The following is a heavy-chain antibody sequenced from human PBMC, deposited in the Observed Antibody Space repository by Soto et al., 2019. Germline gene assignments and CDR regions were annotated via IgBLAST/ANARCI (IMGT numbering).Heavy chain of an antibody. CDR2: IYYSGST. CDR3: ASSYPRDILTGYKYWYFDL. D-gene: IGHD3-9*01. J-gene: IGHJ2*01. CDR1: GGSISSGGYY. Sequence: QVQLQESGPGLVKPSQTLSLTCTVSGGSISSGGYYWSWIRQHPGKGLEWIGYIYYSGSTYYNPSLKRRVTISVDASKIQFSLKRSSVTAADTAVYYCASSYPRDILTGYKYWYFDLWGRGTLVTVSS. V-gene: IGHV4-31*03.